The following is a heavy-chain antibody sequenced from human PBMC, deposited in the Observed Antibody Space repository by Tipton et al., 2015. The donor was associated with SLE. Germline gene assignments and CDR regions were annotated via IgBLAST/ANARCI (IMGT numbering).Heavy chain of an antibody. CDR3: ARVKSAARPPYYYNMDV. J-gene: IGHJ6*03. CDR2: IYTSGST. Sequence: GLVKPSETLSLTCAVYGGSFSGYYWSWIRQPAGKGLEWIGYIYTSGSTNYNPSLKSRVTISVDTSKNQFSLKLSSVTAADTAVYYCARVKSAARPPYYYNMDVWGKGTTFTVSS. V-gene: IGHV4-4*09. D-gene: IGHD6-6*01. CDR1: GGSFSGYY.